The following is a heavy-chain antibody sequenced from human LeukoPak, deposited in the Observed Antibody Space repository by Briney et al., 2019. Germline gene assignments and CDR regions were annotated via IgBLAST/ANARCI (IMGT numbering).Heavy chain of an antibody. D-gene: IGHD1-26*01. Sequence: PSETLSLTCTVSGGSISSYYWSWIRQPPGKGLEWIGYIYYSGSTNYNPSLKSRVTISVDTSKNQFSLKLSSVTAADTAVYYCARSLKSAGARSYYFDYWGQGTLVTVSS. V-gene: IGHV4-59*08. J-gene: IGHJ4*02. CDR3: ARSLKSAGARSYYFDY. CDR2: IYYSGST. CDR1: GGSISSYY.